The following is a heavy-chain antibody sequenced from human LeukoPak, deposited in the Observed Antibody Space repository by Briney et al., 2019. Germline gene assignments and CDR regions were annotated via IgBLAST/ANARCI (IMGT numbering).Heavy chain of an antibody. CDR2: IFHSGKS. J-gene: IGHJ3*02. CDR1: GYFMSSGYY. V-gene: IGHV4-38-2*02. Sequence: SETLSLTCTVSGYFMSSGYYWGWIRQPPGKGLQWIGSIFHSGKSYYNPSLKSRVTISVDTSKNQFSLKLSSVTAADTAVYYCARGTGTMVRGVIISPLGNAFDIWGQGTMVTVSS. D-gene: IGHD3-10*01. CDR3: ARGTGTMVRGVIISPLGNAFDI.